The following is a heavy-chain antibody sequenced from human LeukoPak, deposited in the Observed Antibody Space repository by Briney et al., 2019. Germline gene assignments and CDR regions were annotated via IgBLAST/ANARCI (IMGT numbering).Heavy chain of an antibody. Sequence: GGSLRLSCAASEFAFSNYWMSWVRQAPGKGLEWVSSISSSSSYIYYADSVKGRFTISRDNAKNSLYLQMNSLRAEDTAVYYCARAVTYYYDSSGYNFDYWGQGTLVTVSS. D-gene: IGHD3-22*01. J-gene: IGHJ4*02. CDR3: ARAVTYYYDSSGYNFDY. CDR2: ISSSSSYI. V-gene: IGHV3-21*01. CDR1: EFAFSNYW.